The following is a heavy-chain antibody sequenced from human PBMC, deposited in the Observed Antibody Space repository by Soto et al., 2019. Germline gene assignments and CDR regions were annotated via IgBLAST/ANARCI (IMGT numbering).Heavy chain of an antibody. CDR2: ISSSGTYI. CDR1: GFTFNYYS. J-gene: IGHJ6*02. D-gene: IGHD3-10*01. CDR3: VRAGHVFDVHYYGMDL. Sequence: GGSLRLSCEDSGFTFNYYSMDWVRQAPEKGLEWVSSISSSGTYIYYADSVKGRFAISRDNANNVMYLQMDTLRAEDTAVYYCVRAGHVFDVHYYGMDLWGQGTTVTSP. V-gene: IGHV3-21*01.